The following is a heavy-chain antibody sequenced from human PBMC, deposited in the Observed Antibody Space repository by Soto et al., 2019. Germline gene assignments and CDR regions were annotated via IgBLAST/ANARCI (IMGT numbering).Heavy chain of an antibody. CDR1: GGSIRSYY. J-gene: IGHJ5*02. Sequence: SETLSLTCSVSGGSIRSYYWNWIRQAPGKGLEWIGYISNSGTSYYNPSLRSRVTISADTSKNQFSLKMTSVTAADTAVYFCAREGFTMTGGVIKTAWFDPWGPGTLVTVSS. V-gene: IGHV4-59*01. CDR3: AREGFTMTGGVIKTAWFDP. CDR2: ISNSGTS. D-gene: IGHD3-16*02.